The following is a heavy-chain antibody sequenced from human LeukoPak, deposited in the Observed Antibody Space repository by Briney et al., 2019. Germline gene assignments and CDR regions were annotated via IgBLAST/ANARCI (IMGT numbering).Heavy chain of an antibody. CDR3: AREVRGGTMPPYYYGSGIRKFDY. CDR1: GYTFSGFY. Sequence: GASVKVSCKASGYTFSGFYIHWVRQAPGQGLEWMGWINPNSGGANYAQKFQGRVTMTRDTSISIAYMELSRLRSDDTAVYYCAREVRGGTMPPYYYGSGIRKFDYWGQGTLVTVSS. V-gene: IGHV1-2*02. D-gene: IGHD3-10*01. CDR2: INPNSGGA. J-gene: IGHJ4*02.